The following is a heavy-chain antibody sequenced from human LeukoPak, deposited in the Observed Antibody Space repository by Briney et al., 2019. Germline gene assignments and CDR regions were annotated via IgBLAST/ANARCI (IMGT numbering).Heavy chain of an antibody. CDR1: GFTFSRYA. CDR2: ISGSGGSA. V-gene: IGHV3-23*01. J-gene: IGHJ5*01. Sequence: GGSLRLSCAASGFTFSRYAMRRVRPTPGKRLEWISAISGSGGSAYTADSVKGRFTISKDNSKNKLYLQMNSLRAEDTAVYYCAKDRWELDSWGQGTLVTVSS. CDR3: AKDRWELDS. D-gene: IGHD4-23*01.